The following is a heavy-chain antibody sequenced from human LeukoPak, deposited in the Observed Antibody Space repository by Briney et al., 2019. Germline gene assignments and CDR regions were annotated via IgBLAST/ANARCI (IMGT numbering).Heavy chain of an antibody. CDR3: ARHGRAFYYGSGSYRGSVDY. CDR2: ISGYNGNT. J-gene: IGHJ4*02. D-gene: IGHD3-10*01. CDR1: GYTFTSYG. V-gene: IGHV1-18*01. Sequence: ASVKVSCKASGYTFTSYGISWVRQAPGKGLEWMGWISGYNGNTNYAQKLQGRVTMTTDTSTSTVYMELRSLRSDDTAVYYCARHGRAFYYGSGSYRGSVDYWGQGTLVTVSS.